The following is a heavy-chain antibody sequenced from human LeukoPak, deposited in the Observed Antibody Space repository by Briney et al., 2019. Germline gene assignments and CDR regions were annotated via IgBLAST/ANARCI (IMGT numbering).Heavy chain of an antibody. Sequence: GGSLRLSCAASGFTFSSYSMNWVRQAPGKGLEWVSSISSSSSYIYYADSVKGRFTISRDNAKNSLYLQMNSLRAEDTAVYYCARFDSGADYYYYGMDVWGQGTTVTVSS. CDR3: ARFDSGADYYYYGMDV. CDR2: ISSSSSYI. D-gene: IGHD6-19*01. CDR1: GFTFSSYS. V-gene: IGHV3-21*01. J-gene: IGHJ6*02.